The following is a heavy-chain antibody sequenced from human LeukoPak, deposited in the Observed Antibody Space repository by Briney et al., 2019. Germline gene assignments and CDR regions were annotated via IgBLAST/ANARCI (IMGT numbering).Heavy chain of an antibody. J-gene: IGHJ5*02. CDR3: ARHKSASGDFFDP. CDR2: IYTSGST. CDR1: GDSISNYY. V-gene: IGHV4-4*07. Sequence: SETLSLTCTVSGDSISNYYWSWIRQPAGKGLEWIGRIYTSGSTNYNPSLKSRVTMSVDTSKNQFSLKLSSVTAADTAVYYCARHKSASGDFFDPWGQGTLVTVSS. D-gene: IGHD3-10*01.